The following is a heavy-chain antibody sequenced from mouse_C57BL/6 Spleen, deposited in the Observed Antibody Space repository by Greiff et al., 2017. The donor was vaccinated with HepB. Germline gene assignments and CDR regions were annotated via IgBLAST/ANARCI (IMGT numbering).Heavy chain of an antibody. CDR2: IYPGDGDT. CDR1: GYAFSSSR. CDR3: ARSYYYAMDY. J-gene: IGHJ4*01. Sequence: VQLVESGPELVKPGASVKISCKASGYAFSSSRMNWVKQRPGKGLEWIGRIYPGDGDTNYNGKFKGTATLTADKSSSTAYMQLSSLTSEDSAVYFCARSYYYAMDYWGQGTSVTVSS. V-gene: IGHV1-82*01.